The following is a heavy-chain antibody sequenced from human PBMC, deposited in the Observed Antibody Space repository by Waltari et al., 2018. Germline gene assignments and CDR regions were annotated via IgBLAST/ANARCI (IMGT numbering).Heavy chain of an antibody. Sequence: QVQLVESGGGVVQPGRSLRLSCAASGFTFSSYGMHWVRKAQGKGLEWVAFIWYDGSNKYYADSVKGRFTISRENSKNTLYLQMNSLRAEDTAVYYCARDSDGSGSYYNEYYFDYWGQGTLVTVSS. CDR1: GFTFSSYG. J-gene: IGHJ4*02. CDR2: IWYDGSNK. CDR3: ARDSDGSGSYYNEYYFDY. V-gene: IGHV3-33*01. D-gene: IGHD3-10*01.